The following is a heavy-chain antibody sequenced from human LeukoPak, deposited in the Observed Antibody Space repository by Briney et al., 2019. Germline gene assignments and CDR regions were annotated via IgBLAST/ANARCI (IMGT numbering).Heavy chain of an antibody. CDR2: ISAYNGNT. D-gene: IGHD3-16*01. J-gene: IGHJ3*02. V-gene: IGHV1-18*01. Sequence: GASVKVSCKGSGYTFTSYGISWVRQAPGQGLEWMGWISAYNGNTNYAQKLQGRVTMTTDTSTSTAYMELRSLRSDDTAVYYCVRAEHITFDAFDIWGQGTMVTVSS. CDR1: GYTFTSYG. CDR3: VRAEHITFDAFDI.